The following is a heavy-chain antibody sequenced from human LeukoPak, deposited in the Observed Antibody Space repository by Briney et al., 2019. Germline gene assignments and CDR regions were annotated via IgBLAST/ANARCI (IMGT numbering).Heavy chain of an antibody. Sequence: GASVEVSCKASGYTFIDYYMHWVRKAPAQMLEWMGWINHNSGGTNYAQKFQGRVTMTRDTSISTAYMELSRLRSDDTAVYYCARDTPVIEYYYGSGSHNWFDPWGQGTLVTVSS. CDR2: INHNSGGT. CDR1: GYTFIDYY. V-gene: IGHV1-2*02. J-gene: IGHJ5*02. CDR3: ARDTPVIEYYYGSGSHNWFDP. D-gene: IGHD3-10*01.